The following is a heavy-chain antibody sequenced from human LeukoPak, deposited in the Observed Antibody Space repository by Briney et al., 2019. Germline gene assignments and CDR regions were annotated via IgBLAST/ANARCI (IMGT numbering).Heavy chain of an antibody. CDR2: IYYSGST. Sequence: SETLSLTCTVSGGSISSYYWSWIRQPPGKGLEWIGYIYYSGSTNYNPSLKSRVTISVDTSKNQFSLKLSSVTAADTAVYYCARGSTTVTVLPVYWGRGTLVTVSS. J-gene: IGHJ4*02. CDR3: ARGSTTVTVLPVY. CDR1: GGSISSYY. D-gene: IGHD4-17*01. V-gene: IGHV4-59*01.